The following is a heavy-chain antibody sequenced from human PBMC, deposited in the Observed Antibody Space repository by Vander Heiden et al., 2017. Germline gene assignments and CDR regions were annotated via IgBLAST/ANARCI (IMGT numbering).Heavy chain of an antibody. CDR1: GGTFSNHA. CDR2: IIPIFGTA. J-gene: IGHJ4*02. V-gene: IGHV1-69*01. Sequence: QLQLVQSGAEVQKPGSSAKVSCTASGGTFSNHAISWVRHAPGQGLEWMGGIIPIFGTANYAQNFQGRVTITAEESTGTAYMKLSSLTSEDTAVYYGAGEEALVQLYIPPQYWGQGTLVTVSS. D-gene: IGHD1-1*01. CDR3: AGEEALVQLYIPPQY.